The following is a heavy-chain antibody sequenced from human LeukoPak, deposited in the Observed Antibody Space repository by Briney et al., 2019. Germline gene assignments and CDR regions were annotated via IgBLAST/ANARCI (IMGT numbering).Heavy chain of an antibody. CDR1: GFTFSNHA. CDR3: ARDRPTGASRVFVVQ. Sequence: GGSLRLSCTASGFTFSNHAMTWARQAPGKGLEWVSSMSSGGTYIYHADSVRGRFTISRDNAKNSLYLVMNSLRAEDTATYYCARDRPTGASRVFVVQWGQGTLVTVSS. CDR2: MSSGGTYI. V-gene: IGHV3-21*01. D-gene: IGHD2-15*01. J-gene: IGHJ4*02.